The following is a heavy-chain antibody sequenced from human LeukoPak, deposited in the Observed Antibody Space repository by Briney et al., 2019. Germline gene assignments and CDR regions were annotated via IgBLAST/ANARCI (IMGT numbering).Heavy chain of an antibody. V-gene: IGHV3-7*04. J-gene: IGHJ4*02. CDR3: VRYTRRYPFDY. Sequence: GGSLRLSCAASGFTFSNYWMSWVRQAPGKGLEWVANIKEDGSEKYYVDSVRDRFTISRDNAKNSLSLQMNSLRAEDTAVYYCVRYTRRYPFDYWGQGTLVTVSS. CDR2: IKEDGSEK. CDR1: GFTFSNYW. D-gene: IGHD2-2*02.